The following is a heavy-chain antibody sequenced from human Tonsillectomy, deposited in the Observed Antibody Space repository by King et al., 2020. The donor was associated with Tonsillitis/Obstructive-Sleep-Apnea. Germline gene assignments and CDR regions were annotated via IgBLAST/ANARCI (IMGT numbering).Heavy chain of an antibody. CDR3: ARRATFDYYFDS. D-gene: IGHD3-16*01. CDR1: GYNFTTYW. Sequence: AQLVQSGSEVKKPGEYLKISCKASGYNFTTYWIGWVRQMPGKGLEWMGVIYPGDSDTRYSPSFQGQVTFSADKSTTTAYLQWGPLKASDTAIYYCARRATFDYYFDSWGQGTLVTVSS. CDR2: IYPGDSDT. J-gene: IGHJ4*02. V-gene: IGHV5-51*01.